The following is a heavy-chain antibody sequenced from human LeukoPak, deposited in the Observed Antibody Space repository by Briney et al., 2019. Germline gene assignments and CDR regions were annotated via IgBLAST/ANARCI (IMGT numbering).Heavy chain of an antibody. CDR1: GFTFSNYG. V-gene: IGHV3-23*01. CDR2: ISGPGSST. J-gene: IGHJ4*02. D-gene: IGHD6-19*01. Sequence: GGSLRLSCAASGFTFSNYGMSWVRQAPGMGLEWASTISGPGSSTYYADSVKGRFTISRDNSKNTLYLQMNSMRAEDTALYYCAKGRLPVAATLDYWGQGTLVTVPS. CDR3: AKGRLPVAATLDY.